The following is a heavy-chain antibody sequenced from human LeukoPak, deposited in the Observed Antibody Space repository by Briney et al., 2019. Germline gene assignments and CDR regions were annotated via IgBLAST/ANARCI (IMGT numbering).Heavy chain of an antibody. CDR1: GFTFSSYG. D-gene: IGHD3-22*01. CDR2: ISYDGSNK. J-gene: IGHJ4*02. Sequence: GGSLRLSCAASGFTFSSYGMHWVRQAPGKGLEWVAVISYDGSNKYYADSVKGRFTISRDNSKNTLYLQMNSLRAKDTAVYYCAKPRTGWDSSGYGPDYWGQGTLVTVSS. CDR3: AKPRTGWDSSGYGPDY. V-gene: IGHV3-30*18.